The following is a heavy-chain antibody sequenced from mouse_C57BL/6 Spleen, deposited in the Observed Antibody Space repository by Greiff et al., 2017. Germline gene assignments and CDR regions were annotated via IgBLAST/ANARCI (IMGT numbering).Heavy chain of an antibody. V-gene: IGHV5-4*01. CDR3: ARDYDGYYGY. CDR2: ISDGGSYT. CDR1: GFTFSSYA. J-gene: IGHJ2*01. D-gene: IGHD2-3*01. Sequence: DVHLVESGGGLVKPGGSLKLSCAASGFTFSSYAMSWVRQTPEKRLEWVATISDGGSYTYYPDNVKGRFTISRDNAKNNLYLQMSHLKSEDTAMYYCARDYDGYYGYWGQGTTLTVSS.